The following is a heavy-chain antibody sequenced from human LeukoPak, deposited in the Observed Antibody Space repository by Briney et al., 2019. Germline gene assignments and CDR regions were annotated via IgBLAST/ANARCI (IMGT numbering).Heavy chain of an antibody. V-gene: IGHV4-34*01. Sequence: PSETLSLTCAVYGGSFSGYYWSWIRQPPGKGLEWIGEINHSGSTNYNPSLKSRVTISVDTSKNQFSLKLSSVTAADTAVYYCAADDYGDYVSSRLDAFDIWGQGTMVTVSS. CDR3: AADDYGDYVSSRLDAFDI. CDR1: GGSFSGYY. D-gene: IGHD4-17*01. J-gene: IGHJ3*02. CDR2: INHSGST.